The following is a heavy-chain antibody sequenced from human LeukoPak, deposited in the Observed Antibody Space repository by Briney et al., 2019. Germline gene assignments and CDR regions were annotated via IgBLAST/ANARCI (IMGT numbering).Heavy chain of an antibody. J-gene: IGHJ4*02. Sequence: ASVKVSCKASGYTFTSYGISWVRQAPGQGLEWMGWISAYNGNTNYAQELQGRVTMTTDTSTSTAYMELRSLRSDDTAVYYCARTSSVIVVVSSIDYWGQGTLVTVSS. V-gene: IGHV1-18*01. D-gene: IGHD3-22*01. CDR1: GYTFTSYG. CDR3: ARTSSVIVVVSSIDY. CDR2: ISAYNGNT.